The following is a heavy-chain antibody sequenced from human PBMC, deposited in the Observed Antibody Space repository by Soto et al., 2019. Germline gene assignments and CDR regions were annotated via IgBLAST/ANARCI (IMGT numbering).Heavy chain of an antibody. CDR3: AKARDQQWVRLPFDY. CDR2: FSTTSENT. CDR1: GFFFSSYT. D-gene: IGHD6-19*01. J-gene: IGHJ4*02. V-gene: IGHV3-23*01. Sequence: EVQLLESGGGLVQPGGSLRLSCVGPGFFFSSYTMTWVRQAPGKGLEWVSSFSTTSENTYYADSVRGRFSISRDNFKNTLFPQMNSLTAEDTAMYYCAKARDQQWVRLPFDYWGQGILVIVSS.